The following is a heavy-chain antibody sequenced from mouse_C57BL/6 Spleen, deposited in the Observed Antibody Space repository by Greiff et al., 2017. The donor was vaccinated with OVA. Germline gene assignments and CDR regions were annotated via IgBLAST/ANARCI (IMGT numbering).Heavy chain of an antibody. CDR2: IDPSDSYT. CDR3: AKRVTDEGDY. D-gene: IGHD2-2*01. J-gene: IGHJ2*01. Sequence: QVQLQQPGAELVRPGTSVKLSCKASGYTFTSYWMHWVKQRPGQGLEWIGVIDPSDSYTNYNQKFKGKATLTVDTSSSTAYMQLSSLTSEDSAVYYCAKRVTDEGDYWGQGTTLTVSS. V-gene: IGHV1-59*01. CDR1: GYTFTSYW.